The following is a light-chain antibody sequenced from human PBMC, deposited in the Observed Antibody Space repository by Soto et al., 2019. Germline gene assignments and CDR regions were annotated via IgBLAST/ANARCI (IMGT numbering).Light chain of an antibody. J-gene: IGKJ4*01. Sequence: DIQMTQSPSTLSASSGDRVTITCRASQSISNWLAWHQQKPGKVPKILIYKASSLESGVPSRFSGSGSGTEFTLTISSLQADDFAIYYCQQYNGYRLAFGGGTKVDI. CDR3: QQYNGYRLA. V-gene: IGKV1-5*03. CDR1: QSISNW. CDR2: KAS.